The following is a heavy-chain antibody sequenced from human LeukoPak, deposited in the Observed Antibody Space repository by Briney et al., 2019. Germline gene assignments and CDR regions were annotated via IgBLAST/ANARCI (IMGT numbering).Heavy chain of an antibody. CDR2: MNQGGSET. Sequence: PGGSLRLSCAASKFTFSSYWMHWVRQAPGKGLEWVAHMNQGGSETTNVDSVKGRFTISRDDAKNLVFLQMNSLRVEDTAVYYCARDGVAGGFDYWGQGILVTVSS. D-gene: IGHD6-19*01. CDR3: ARDGVAGGFDY. V-gene: IGHV3-7*01. CDR1: KFTFSSYW. J-gene: IGHJ4*02.